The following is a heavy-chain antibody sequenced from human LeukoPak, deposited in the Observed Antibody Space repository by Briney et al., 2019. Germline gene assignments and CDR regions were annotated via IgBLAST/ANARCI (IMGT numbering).Heavy chain of an antibody. D-gene: IGHD3-10*01. CDR1: GFTSSSYG. Sequence: GGSLRHSCAAPGFTSSSYGMHWVRQAPGKGLEWVAVIWYVGSNKYYADSVKGRFTISRDNSKNTLYLQMNSLRAEDTAVYYCARDQDYYGSGLRSHWFDPWGQGTLVTVSS. J-gene: IGHJ5*02. CDR2: IWYVGSNK. CDR3: ARDQDYYGSGLRSHWFDP. V-gene: IGHV3-33*01.